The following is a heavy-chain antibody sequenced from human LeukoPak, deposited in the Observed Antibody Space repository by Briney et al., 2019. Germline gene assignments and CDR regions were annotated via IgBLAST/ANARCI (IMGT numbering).Heavy chain of an antibody. J-gene: IGHJ4*02. Sequence: SVKVSCKASGGTFSSYAISWVRQAPGQGLEWMGGIIPIFGTANYAQKFQGRVTITADETTSTAYMELSSLRSEDTAVYYCARGGKGYDSSGYPYYYFDYWGQGTLVTVSS. D-gene: IGHD3-22*01. CDR1: GGTFSSYA. CDR2: IIPIFGTA. CDR3: ARGGKGYDSSGYPYYYFDY. V-gene: IGHV1-69*01.